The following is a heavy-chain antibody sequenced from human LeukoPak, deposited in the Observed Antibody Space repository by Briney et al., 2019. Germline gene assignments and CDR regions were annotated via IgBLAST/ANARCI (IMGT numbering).Heavy chain of an antibody. D-gene: IGHD1-26*01. V-gene: IGHV3-21*01. CDR1: GFTFSSYS. CDR3: AKLSRPGPVGY. CDR2: ISSSSSYI. Sequence: GGSLRLSCAASGFTFSSYSMNWVRQAPGKGLEWVSSISSSSSYIYYADSVKGRFTISRDNAKNSLYLQMNSLRAEDTALYYCAKLSRPGPVGYWGQGTLVTVSS. J-gene: IGHJ4*02.